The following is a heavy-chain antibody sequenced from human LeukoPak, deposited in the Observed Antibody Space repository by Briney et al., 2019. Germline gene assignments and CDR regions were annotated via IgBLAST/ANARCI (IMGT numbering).Heavy chain of an antibody. V-gene: IGHV3-7*01. CDR1: GFTFSSYW. CDR3: ARVSRDRAFDI. Sequence: GGSLRLFCAASGFTFSSYWMSWVRQAPGKGLEWVANIKQDGSEKYYVDSVKGRFTISRDNAKNSLYLQMNSLRAEDTAVYYCARVSRDRAFDIWGQGTMVTVSS. CDR2: IKQDGSEK. J-gene: IGHJ3*02. D-gene: IGHD3-10*01.